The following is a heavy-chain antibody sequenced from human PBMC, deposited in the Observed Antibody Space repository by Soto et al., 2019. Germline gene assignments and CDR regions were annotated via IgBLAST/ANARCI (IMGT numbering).Heavy chain of an antibody. CDR1: GGSISSGGYY. Sequence: SEALSLTCTVSGGSISSGGYYWSWIRQHPGKGLEWIGYIYYSGSTYYNPSLKSRVTISVDTSKHQFSLKLSSVTAAHTAVYYCARFEYSTFWYFDYWGQGTLVTVSS. V-gene: IGHV4-31*03. D-gene: IGHD6-6*01. CDR2: IYYSGST. J-gene: IGHJ4*02. CDR3: ARFEYSTFWYFDY.